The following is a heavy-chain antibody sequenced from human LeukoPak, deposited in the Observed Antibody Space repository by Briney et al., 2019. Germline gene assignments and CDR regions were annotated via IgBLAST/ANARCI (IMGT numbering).Heavy chain of an antibody. CDR3: ARQIAVAGTQWFDP. CDR1: GGSISSYY. Sequence: PSETLSLTCTVSGGSISSYYWSWIRQPPGKGLEWIGYIYYSGSTNYNPSLKSRVTISVDTSKNQFSLKLSSVTAADTAVYYCARQIAVAGTQWFDPWGQGTLVTVSS. J-gene: IGHJ5*02. D-gene: IGHD6-19*01. V-gene: IGHV4-59*01. CDR2: IYYSGST.